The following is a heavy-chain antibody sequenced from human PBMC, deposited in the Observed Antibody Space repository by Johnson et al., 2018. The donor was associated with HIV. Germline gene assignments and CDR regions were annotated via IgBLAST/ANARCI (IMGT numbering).Heavy chain of an antibody. J-gene: IGHJ3*02. CDR1: GFTFSDYY. D-gene: IGHD4-11*01. Sequence: QVQLVESGGGVVQPGGSLKLSCAASGFTFSDYYMSWIRQAPGKGLEWVSYISNSGNTIYYTYSVKGRFTISRDNAKNSLYLQMNSLRDADTAVYYCARGLGWDTNLAFDIWGQGTMVTVSS. CDR2: ISNSGNTI. CDR3: ARGLGWDTNLAFDI. V-gene: IGHV3-11*04.